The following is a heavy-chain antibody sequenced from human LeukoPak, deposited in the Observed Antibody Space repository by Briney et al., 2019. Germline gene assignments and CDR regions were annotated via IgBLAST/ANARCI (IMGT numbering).Heavy chain of an antibody. J-gene: IGHJ4*02. CDR2: IKQDGSGK. CDR1: GFTFRSYW. D-gene: IGHD3-10*01. Sequence: PGGSLRLSCAASGFTFRSYWISWVRQAPGKGLEWVANIKQDGSGKYYVDSVKGRFTISRDNAKNSLYLQMNSLRAEDTAVYYCARDEGYYGSGTPEYWGQGTLVTVSS. V-gene: IGHV3-7*01. CDR3: ARDEGYYGSGTPEY.